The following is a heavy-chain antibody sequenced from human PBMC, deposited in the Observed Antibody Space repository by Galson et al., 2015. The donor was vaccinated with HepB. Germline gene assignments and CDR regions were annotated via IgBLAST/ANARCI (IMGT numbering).Heavy chain of an antibody. CDR1: GGTFSSYT. Sequence: SVKVSCKASGGTFSSYTISWVRQAPGQGLEWMGRIIPILGIANYAQKFQGRVTITADKSTSTAYMELSSLRSEDTAVYYCARSYYDILTGYYRGSWFDPWGQGTLVTVSS. CDR2: IIPILGIA. D-gene: IGHD3-9*01. V-gene: IGHV1-69*02. CDR3: ARSYYDILTGYYRGSWFDP. J-gene: IGHJ5*02.